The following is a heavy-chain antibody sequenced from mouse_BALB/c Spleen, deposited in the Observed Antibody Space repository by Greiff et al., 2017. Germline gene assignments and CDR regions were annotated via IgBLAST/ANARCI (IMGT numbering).Heavy chain of an antibody. CDR2: ISYSGST. J-gene: IGHJ3*01. Sequence: EVKLMESGPGLVKPSQSLSLTCTVTGYSITSDYAWNWIRQFPGNKLEWMGYISYSGSTSYNPSLKSRISITRDTSKNQFLLQLNSVTTEDTATYYCAKGKRGSPFAYWGQGTLVTVSA. CDR1: GYSITSDYA. D-gene: IGHD1-1*02. V-gene: IGHV3-2*02. CDR3: AKGKRGSPFAY.